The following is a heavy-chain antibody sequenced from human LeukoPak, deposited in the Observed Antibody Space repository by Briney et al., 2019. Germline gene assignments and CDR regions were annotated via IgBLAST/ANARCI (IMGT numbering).Heavy chain of an antibody. CDR1: GYTFTSYG. CDR2: ISAYNGNT. V-gene: IGHV1-18*01. CDR3: ARDSGAHYYGSGSYYRYYYGMDV. D-gene: IGHD3-10*01. Sequence: GASVKVSCKASGYTFTSYGISWVRQAPGQGLEWMGWISAYNGNTNYAQKLQGRVTMTTDTSTGTAYMELRSLRSDDTAVYYCARDSGAHYYGSGSYYRYYYGMDVWGQGTTVTVSS. J-gene: IGHJ6*02.